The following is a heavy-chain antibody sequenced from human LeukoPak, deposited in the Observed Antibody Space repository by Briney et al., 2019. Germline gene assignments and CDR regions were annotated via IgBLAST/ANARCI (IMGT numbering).Heavy chain of an antibody. J-gene: IGHJ4*02. CDR3: ARDGSSSWRFDY. CDR2: INPNSGGT. Sequence: ASVKVSCKASGYTFTSYYMHWVRQAPGQGLEWMGWINPNSGGTNYAQKFQGRVTMTRDTSISTAYMELSRLRSDDTAVYYCARDGSSSWRFDYWGQGTLVTVSS. D-gene: IGHD6-13*01. CDR1: GYTFTSYY. V-gene: IGHV1-2*02.